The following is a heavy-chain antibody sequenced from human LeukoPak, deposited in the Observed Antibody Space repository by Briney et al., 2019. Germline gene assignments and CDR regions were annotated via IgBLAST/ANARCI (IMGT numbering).Heavy chain of an antibody. Sequence: GGSLRLSCAASGFTFSNYWMHWVRQAPGKGLEWVSAISGSGGSTYYADSVKGRFTISRDNSKNTLYLQMNSLRAEDTAVYYCAREGGGYDNRGFDYWGQGTLVTVSS. D-gene: IGHD5-12*01. CDR2: ISGSGGST. V-gene: IGHV3-23*01. J-gene: IGHJ4*02. CDR3: AREGGGYDNRGFDY. CDR1: GFTFSNYW.